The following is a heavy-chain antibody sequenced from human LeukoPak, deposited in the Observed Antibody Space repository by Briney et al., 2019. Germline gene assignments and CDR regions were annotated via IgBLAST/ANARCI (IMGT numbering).Heavy chain of an antibody. CDR1: GYTFTSYY. CDR3: ARDPGRYFDPTIYYYYGMDV. D-gene: IGHD3-9*01. J-gene: IGHJ6*02. CDR2: INPSGDGT. Sequence: ASVKVSCKASGYTFTSYYMHWVRQAPGEELEWKGIINPSGDGTSYAQKSQGRVTMTRDTSTSTVYMELSSLRSEDTAVYYCARDPGRYFDPTIYYYYGMDVWGQGTTVTVSS. V-gene: IGHV1-46*01.